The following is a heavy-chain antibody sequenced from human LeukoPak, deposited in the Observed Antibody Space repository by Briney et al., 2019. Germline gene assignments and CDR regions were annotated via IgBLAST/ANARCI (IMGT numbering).Heavy chain of an antibody. J-gene: IGHJ4*02. Sequence: PSETLSLTCTVSGGSVNSSGYYWGWIRQPPGKGLEWIGSIFYNGKTYYNPSLKSRVTISIDTSENQISLELTSVTAADTAVYYCARRRGATRPDYWGQGTLVTVSS. CDR1: GGSVNSSGYY. CDR2: IFYNGKT. D-gene: IGHD1-26*01. V-gene: IGHV4-39*01. CDR3: ARRRGATRPDY.